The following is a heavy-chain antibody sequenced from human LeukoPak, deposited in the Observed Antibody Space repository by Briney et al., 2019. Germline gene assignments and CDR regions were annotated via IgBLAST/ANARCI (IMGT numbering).Heavy chain of an antibody. Sequence: NPGGSLRLSCAASGFTFSNAWLNWVRQAPGKGLEWVGHIKSKTDGGTTDYAAPVKGRFTISRDDSKNTLFLQMNSLKTEDTAVYYCTLPWGSGSYYDYWGRGTLVTVSS. D-gene: IGHD3-10*01. CDR3: TLPWGSGSYYDY. CDR1: GFTFSNAW. V-gene: IGHV3-15*01. CDR2: IKSKTDGGTT. J-gene: IGHJ4*02.